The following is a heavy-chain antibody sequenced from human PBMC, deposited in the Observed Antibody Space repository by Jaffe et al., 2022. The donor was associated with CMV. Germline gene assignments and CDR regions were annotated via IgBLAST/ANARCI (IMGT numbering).Heavy chain of an antibody. CDR2: IYYSGST. CDR3: ASGQGVVTWEFDY. V-gene: IGHV4-59*01. CDR1: GGSISSYY. J-gene: IGHJ4*02. Sequence: QVQLQESGPGLVKPSETLSLTCTVSGGSISSYYWSWIRQPPGKGLEWIGYIYYSGSTNYNPSLKSRVTISVDTSKNQFSLKLSSVTAADTAVYYCASGQGVVTWEFDYWGQGTLVTVSS. D-gene: IGHD2-21*02.